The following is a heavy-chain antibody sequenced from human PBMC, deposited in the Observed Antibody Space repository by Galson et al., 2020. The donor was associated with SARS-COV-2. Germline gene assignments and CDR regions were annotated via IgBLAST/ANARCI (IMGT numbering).Heavy chain of an antibody. CDR1: GFTFSSYD. D-gene: IGHD2-2*01. CDR2: IGTAGDT. CDR3: ARADIVVVPAARQSGRYYYMDV. J-gene: IGHJ6*03. Sequence: GESLKISCAASGFTFSSYDMHWVRQATGKGLEWVSAIGTAGDTYYLGSVKGRFTISRENAKNSLYLQMNSLRAGDTAVYYCARADIVVVPAARQSGRYYYMDVWGKGTTVTVAS. V-gene: IGHV3-13*01.